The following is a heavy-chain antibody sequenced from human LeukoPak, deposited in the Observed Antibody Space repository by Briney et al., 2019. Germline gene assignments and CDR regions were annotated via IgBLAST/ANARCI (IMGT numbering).Heavy chain of an antibody. Sequence: ASVKVSCKASGYTFTSYYMHWVRQAPGQGLEWMGIINPSGGSTSYAQKFQGRVTMTRDTSTSTAYMELRSLRSDDTAVYYCARTANRGYDFWSGYLYWGQGTLVTVSS. V-gene: IGHV1-46*01. CDR2: INPSGGST. D-gene: IGHD3-3*01. J-gene: IGHJ4*02. CDR1: GYTFTSYY. CDR3: ARTANRGYDFWSGYLY.